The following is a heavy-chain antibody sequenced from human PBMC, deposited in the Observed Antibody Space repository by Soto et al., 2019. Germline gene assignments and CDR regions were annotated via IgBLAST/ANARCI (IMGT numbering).Heavy chain of an antibody. J-gene: IGHJ5*02. CDR1: GDSASSNSAA. D-gene: IGHD6-6*01. Sequence: PSQTLSLTCAISGDSASSNSAAWNWIRQSPSRGLEWLGRTYYRSKWYNDYAVSVKSRITINPDTSKNQFSLQLNSVTPEDTAVYYCASGPLIPQDSSSGSWFDPWGQGTLVTVSS. CDR2: TYYRSKWYN. V-gene: IGHV6-1*01. CDR3: ASGPLIPQDSSSGSWFDP.